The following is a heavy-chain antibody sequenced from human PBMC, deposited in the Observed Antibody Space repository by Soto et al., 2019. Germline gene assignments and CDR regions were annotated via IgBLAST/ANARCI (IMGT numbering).Heavy chain of an antibody. CDR3: AKVGGSGWFDAFDI. J-gene: IGHJ3*02. CDR1: GFSFSTYA. CDR2: ISGSGGST. D-gene: IGHD6-19*01. V-gene: IGHV3-23*01. Sequence: GGSLRLSCAASGFSFSTYALSWVRQAPGKGLDWISVISGSGGSTDYAGSVKGRFTISRDNSKNALFLQMNSLRAEDTALYYCAKVGGSGWFDAFDIWGQGTMVTVSS.